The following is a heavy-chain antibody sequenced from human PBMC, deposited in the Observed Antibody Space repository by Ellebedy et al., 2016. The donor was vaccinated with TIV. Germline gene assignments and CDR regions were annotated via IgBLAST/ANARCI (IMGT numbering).Heavy chain of an antibody. J-gene: IGHJ4*02. D-gene: IGHD2-15*01. CDR3: SRGWSTPDS. V-gene: IGHV3-11*04. Sequence: GESLKISCGASGVTLSNYHMSWIRQAPGKGLEWLSYIDTSGFTIYYADSVRGRFTISRDNAQDTLFLQMNSLRAEDTAVYFCSRGWSTPDSWGQGTLVIVSS. CDR2: IDTSGFTI. CDR1: GVTLSNYH.